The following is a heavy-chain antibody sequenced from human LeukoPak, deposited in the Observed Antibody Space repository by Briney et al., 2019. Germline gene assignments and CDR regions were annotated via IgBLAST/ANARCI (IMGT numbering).Heavy chain of an antibody. V-gene: IGHV1-69*13. D-gene: IGHD3-22*01. Sequence: ASVKVSCKTSGGTFNNYGINWVRQAPGQGLEWMGGIIPIFDTPNYAQNFQDRVTITADESTSTAYMELTSLRSEDTAVYYCARTYYYDRSGYYWGYWGQGTLVTVSS. J-gene: IGHJ4*02. CDR2: IIPIFDTP. CDR3: ARTYYYDRSGYYWGY. CDR1: GGTFNNYG.